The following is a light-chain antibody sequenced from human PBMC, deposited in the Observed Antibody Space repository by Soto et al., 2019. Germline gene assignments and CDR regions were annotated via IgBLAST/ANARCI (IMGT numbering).Light chain of an antibody. CDR2: GAS. V-gene: IGKV3-20*01. CDR3: QQYGSSPLAT. CDR1: QNVISDY. Sequence: EIVLTQSPGTLSLSPGERATLSCRASQNVISDYLAWYQQRPGQAPRLHIYGASSRATGIPDRFSGSGSGTDFTLTISRLEPEDFAVYYCQQYGSSPLATFGQGTKLEIK. J-gene: IGKJ2*01.